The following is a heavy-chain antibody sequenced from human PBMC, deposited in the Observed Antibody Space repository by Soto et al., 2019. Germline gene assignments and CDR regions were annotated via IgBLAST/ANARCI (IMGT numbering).Heavy chain of an antibody. D-gene: IGHD6-6*01. Sequence: SETLSLTCRVSGGSMSGYYWSWIRQAPGKGLEWIGYVYYTGSTNYNPSLQSRVTISVDTSNKQFSLSLRLVTAADTAVYFCARSIAVPSSHIDHWGQGIRVAVSS. V-gene: IGHV4-59*01. CDR2: VYYTGST. J-gene: IGHJ4*02. CDR1: GGSMSGYY. CDR3: ARSIAVPSSHIDH.